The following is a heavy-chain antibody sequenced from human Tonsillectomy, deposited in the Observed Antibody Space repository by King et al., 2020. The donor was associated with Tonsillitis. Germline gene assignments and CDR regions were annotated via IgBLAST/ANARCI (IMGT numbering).Heavy chain of an antibody. V-gene: IGHV4-39*07. Sequence: QLQESGPGLVKPSETLSLTCTVSGGSISSSTYYWGWIRQPPGKGLEWIGSIYYSGSTYYNPSLKSRVTISVDTSKNQFSLKLSSVTAADTAVYYCAGPRIASAGNYWYFDLWGRGTLVTVSS. D-gene: IGHD6-13*01. CDR3: AGPRIASAGNYWYFDL. CDR2: IYYSGST. CDR1: GGSISSSTYY. J-gene: IGHJ2*01.